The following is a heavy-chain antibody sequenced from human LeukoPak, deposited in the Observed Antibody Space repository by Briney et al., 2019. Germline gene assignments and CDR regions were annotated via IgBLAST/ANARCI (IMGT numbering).Heavy chain of an antibody. D-gene: IGHD2-15*01. CDR1: GGSISSAGHY. V-gene: IGHV4-31*03. J-gene: IGHJ5*02. Sequence: KASETLSLTCTVSGGSISSAGHYWTWIRQQPGKGLEWIGYVYYGGSTYYNPSLESRLTISLDTSKNQFSLRLTSVTAADTAVYYCAREGGKNSGDRDWFDPWGQGTLVTVSS. CDR2: VYYGGST. CDR3: AREGGKNSGDRDWFDP.